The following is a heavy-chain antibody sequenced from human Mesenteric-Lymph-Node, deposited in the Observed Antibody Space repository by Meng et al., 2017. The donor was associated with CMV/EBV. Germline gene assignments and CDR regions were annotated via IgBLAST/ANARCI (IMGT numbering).Heavy chain of an antibody. D-gene: IGHD1-26*01. J-gene: IGHJ4*02. CDR3: ARDADSGSYVATFGY. V-gene: IGHV3-74*01. CDR1: GFTFSDYW. Sequence: GESLKISCAVSGFTFSDYWMHWARQVPGKGLVWVARINTDGRTTNYADSVKGRFTISRDNAKNSLYLQMNSLRAEDTAVYYCARDADSGSYVATFGYWGQGTLVTVSS. CDR2: INTDGRTT.